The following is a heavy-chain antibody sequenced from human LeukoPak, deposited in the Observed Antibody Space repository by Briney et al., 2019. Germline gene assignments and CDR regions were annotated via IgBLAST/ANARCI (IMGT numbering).Heavy chain of an antibody. J-gene: IGHJ5*02. CDR1: GGSISSSSYY. Sequence: PSETLSLTCAVSGGSISSSSYYWGWIRQPPGKGLEWIGSIYYSGSTYYNPSLKSRVTISVDTSKNQFSLKLSSVTAADTAVYYCARPLGYDSTPRGHWFDPWGQGTLVTVSS. D-gene: IGHD3-22*01. CDR3: ARPLGYDSTPRGHWFDP. CDR2: IYYSGST. V-gene: IGHV4-39*01.